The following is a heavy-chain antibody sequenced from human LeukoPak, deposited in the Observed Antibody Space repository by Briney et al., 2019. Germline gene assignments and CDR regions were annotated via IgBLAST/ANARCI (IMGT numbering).Heavy chain of an antibody. CDR2: MFYSGNT. D-gene: IGHD3-22*01. CDR3: ARHPHYYFDNSAR. CDR1: GDSVSTSNSY. J-gene: IGHJ4*02. V-gene: IGHV4-39*01. Sequence: SETLSLTCTVSGDSVSTSNSYWGWIRQAPGKGLEWIGSMFYSGNTYYNPSLKSRVTISVDTSKNQLSLRLSSVTAADTAVYYCARHPHYYFDNSARWGQGTLVTVSS.